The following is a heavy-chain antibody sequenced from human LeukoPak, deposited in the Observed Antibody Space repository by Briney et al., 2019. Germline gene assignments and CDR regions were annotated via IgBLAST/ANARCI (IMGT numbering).Heavy chain of an antibody. CDR2: TYYRSKWYS. CDR1: GDSVSSNSAS. J-gene: IGHJ4*02. V-gene: IGHV6-1*01. CDR3: SRELAWGPADY. Sequence: SQTLSLTCAISGDSVSSNSASWGWIRQSPSRGLEWLGRTYYRSKWYSDYAVSVKSRITINPDTSKNQVSLQLSSVTPEDTAVYYCSRELAWGPADYWGQGALVTVSS. D-gene: IGHD7-27*01.